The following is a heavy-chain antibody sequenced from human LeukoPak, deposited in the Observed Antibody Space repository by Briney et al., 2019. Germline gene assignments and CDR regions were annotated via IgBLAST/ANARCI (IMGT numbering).Heavy chain of an antibody. D-gene: IGHD1-26*01. Sequence: GGSLRLSCAASGFTFSNLWMSWVRQAPGKGLKWVANIKQDGSEKYYVDSVKGRFTISRDNAKNSLYLQMNSLRAEDTAVYYCASGSYYPHLFDYWGQGTLVTVSS. J-gene: IGHJ4*02. V-gene: IGHV3-7*03. CDR1: GFTFSNLW. CDR2: IKQDGSEK. CDR3: ASGSYYPHLFDY.